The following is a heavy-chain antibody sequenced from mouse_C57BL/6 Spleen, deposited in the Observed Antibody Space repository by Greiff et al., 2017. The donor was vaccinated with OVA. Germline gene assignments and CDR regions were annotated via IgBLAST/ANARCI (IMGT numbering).Heavy chain of an antibody. J-gene: IGHJ1*03. CDR1: GFTFSSYG. V-gene: IGHV5-6*01. D-gene: IGHD1-1*01. CDR2: ISSGGSYT. Sequence: EVQVVESGGDLVKPGGSLKLSCAASGFTFSSYGMSWVRQTPDKRLEWVATISSGGSYTYYPDSVKGRFTISRDNAKNTLYLQMSSLKSEDTAMYYCARRLDYYGSYWYFDVWGTGTTVTGSS. CDR3: ARRLDYYGSYWYFDV.